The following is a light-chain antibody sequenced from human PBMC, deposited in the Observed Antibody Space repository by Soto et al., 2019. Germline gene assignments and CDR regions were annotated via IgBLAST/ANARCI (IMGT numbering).Light chain of an antibody. Sequence: EIVMTQSPATLSVSPGERATLSCRASQSVSSSLAWYQQKPGQAPRLLIYGASTRATGIPAGFSGSGSGTEFTLTISSLQSEDFAVYYCQQYNNWWTFGQGTKVEVK. V-gene: IGKV3-15*01. CDR3: QQYNNWWT. J-gene: IGKJ1*01. CDR1: QSVSSS. CDR2: GAS.